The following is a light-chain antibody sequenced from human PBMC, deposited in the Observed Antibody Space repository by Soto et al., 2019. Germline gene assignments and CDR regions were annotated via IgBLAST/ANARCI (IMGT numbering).Light chain of an antibody. J-gene: IGKJ1*01. V-gene: IGKV1-5*03. CDR3: QQYKTYSRT. Sequence: DIQMTQSPYTLSASVGDRVTITCRASQSISSWLAWYQQKPGKAPKVLIYKASNLESGVPSRFSGSGSGTEFTLTISSLQPDDFATYYCQQYKTYSRTFGQGTKVEIK. CDR2: KAS. CDR1: QSISSW.